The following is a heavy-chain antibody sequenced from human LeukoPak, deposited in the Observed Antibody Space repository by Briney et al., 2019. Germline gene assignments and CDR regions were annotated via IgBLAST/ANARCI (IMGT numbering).Heavy chain of an antibody. J-gene: IGHJ4*02. D-gene: IGHD2-15*01. CDR1: GYTFTNYY. V-gene: IGHV1-46*01. CDR2: ISPSGGST. CDR3: ARGPSQQDFDH. Sequence: GASVKVSSKASGYTFTNYYIHWVRQAPGQGLEWMGIISPSGGSTAYAQRFQGRVTVTRDTSTSTVYMELSSLRSEDTAVYYCARGPSQQDFDHWGQGTLVTVSS.